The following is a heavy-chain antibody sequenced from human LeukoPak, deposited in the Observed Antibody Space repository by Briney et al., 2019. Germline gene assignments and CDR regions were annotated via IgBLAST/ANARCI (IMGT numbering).Heavy chain of an antibody. CDR1: EFLFNA. Sequence: GGSLRLSCAASEFLFNAMNWVRQAPGKGLEWVSGIGASGSSTYYADSVKGRFNISRDNSKTTLYLQMNSLRAEDTAVYYCARGLSSVNEAFDIWGQGTMVTVSS. J-gene: IGHJ3*02. CDR2: IGASGSST. V-gene: IGHV3-23*01. D-gene: IGHD3-10*01. CDR3: ARGLSSVNEAFDI.